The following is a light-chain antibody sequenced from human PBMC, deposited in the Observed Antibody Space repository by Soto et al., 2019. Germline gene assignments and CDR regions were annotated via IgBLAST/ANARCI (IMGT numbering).Light chain of an antibody. V-gene: IGKV1-9*01. CDR3: QHLNSYLLT. J-gene: IGKJ4*01. Sequence: DIQLTQSPSFLSASVGDRVTITCRASQGISSYLAWYQQKPGKAPKLLIYAASTLQSGVPSRFSGSGSRTEFTLTISSLQHEDFETYYCQHLNSYLLTFGGGTKVEIK. CDR1: QGISSY. CDR2: AAS.